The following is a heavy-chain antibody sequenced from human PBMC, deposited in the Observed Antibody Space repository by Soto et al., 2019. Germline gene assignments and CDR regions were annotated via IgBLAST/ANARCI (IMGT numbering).Heavy chain of an antibody. CDR1: GGSISSSSYY. D-gene: IGHD3-16*01. CDR3: ALGRVTRFDY. V-gene: IGHV4-39*07. Sequence: SETLSLTCTVSGGSISSSSYYWGWIRQPPGKGLEWIGSIYYSGTTNYNPSLQSRVTISIDRSKNQFSLRLTSVTAADTAVYYWALGRVTRFDYWGPGTLVTVSS. J-gene: IGHJ4*02. CDR2: IYYSGTT.